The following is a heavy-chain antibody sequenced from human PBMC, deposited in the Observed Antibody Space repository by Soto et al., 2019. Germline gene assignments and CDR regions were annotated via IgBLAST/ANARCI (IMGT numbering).Heavy chain of an antibody. CDR3: ARTRSFTLGFYYDGMDV. J-gene: IGHJ6*02. V-gene: IGHV5-51*01. D-gene: IGHD6-6*01. CDR1: GYSFASYW. Sequence: PGESLKISCQGSGYSFASYWIGWVRQMPGKDLEWMGIIYPGDSHTRYSPSFQGQVTISADKSLRTAYLQWTSLKASDTALYYCARTRSFTLGFYYDGMDVWGQGTTVTVSS. CDR2: IYPGDSHT.